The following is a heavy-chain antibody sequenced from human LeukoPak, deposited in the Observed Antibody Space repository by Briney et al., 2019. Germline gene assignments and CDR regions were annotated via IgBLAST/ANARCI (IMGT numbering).Heavy chain of an antibody. D-gene: IGHD4-17*01. CDR3: ARGTVTTFDY. J-gene: IGHJ4*02. V-gene: IGHV4-59*01. CDR2: IYYSGST. Sequence: SETLSLTCTVSGGSISSYYWSWIRQPSGKGLEWIGYIYYSGSTNYNPSLKSRVTISVDTSKNQFSLKLSSVTAADTAVYYCARGTVTTFDYWGQGTLVTVSS. CDR1: GGSISSYY.